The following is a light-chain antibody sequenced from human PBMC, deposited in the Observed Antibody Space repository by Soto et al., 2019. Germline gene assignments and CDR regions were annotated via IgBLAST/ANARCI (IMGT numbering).Light chain of an antibody. CDR2: GAS. Sequence: EFVLTQSPGTLSLSPGERATLSCRASQTVRNNYLAWYQQIPGQAPRLLIYGASTRATGIPDRFSGSGSGTDFTLTISRLEPEDSAVYYCQQHGTTFGQGTKVDIK. CDR1: QTVRNNY. V-gene: IGKV3-20*01. J-gene: IGKJ1*01. CDR3: QQHGTT.